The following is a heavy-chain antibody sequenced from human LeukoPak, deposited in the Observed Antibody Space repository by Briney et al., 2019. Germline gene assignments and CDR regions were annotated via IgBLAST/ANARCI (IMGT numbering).Heavy chain of an antibody. J-gene: IGHJ2*01. CDR1: GSSISSAYY. CDR3: ARVVYYYDVSGYSFDL. CDR2: FFHSDNTTTT. V-gene: IGHV4-38-2*02. Sequence: SETLSLTCSVSGSSISSAYYWGWIRQPPGKGLKWIGSFFHSDNTTTTYYNPSLKSRLTISVDTSRNQFSVNLTSVTAADTAVYYCARVVYYYDVSGYSFDLWGRGTLVTVSS. D-gene: IGHD3-22*01.